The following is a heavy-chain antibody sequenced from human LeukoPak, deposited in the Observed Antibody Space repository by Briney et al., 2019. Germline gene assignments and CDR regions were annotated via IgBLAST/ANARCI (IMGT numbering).Heavy chain of an antibody. V-gene: IGHV3-30*18. D-gene: IGHD3-3*02. CDR2: ISYDGSSK. Sequence: QSGGSLRLSCAASGFTFSKYGMHWVRQAPGKGLGWVAVISYDGSSKYYADSVQGRFTISRDNSKNTLYLQMNSLRAEDTAVYYCAKVASMFSNNWSNFYGMDVWGQGTTVTVSS. CDR1: GFTFSKYG. J-gene: IGHJ6*02. CDR3: AKVASMFSNNWSNFYGMDV.